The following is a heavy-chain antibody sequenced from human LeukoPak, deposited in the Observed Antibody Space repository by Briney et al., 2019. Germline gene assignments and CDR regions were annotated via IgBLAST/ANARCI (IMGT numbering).Heavy chain of an antibody. D-gene: IGHD5-18*01. Sequence: ASVKVSCKASGYTFTGYYMHWVRQAPGQGLEWMGWINPNSGGTNYAQKFQGRVTMTRDTSISTAYMELSRLRSDDTAVYYCARVSGYSYGYLGYWGQGTLVTVSS. V-gene: IGHV1-2*02. J-gene: IGHJ4*02. CDR2: INPNSGGT. CDR1: GYTFTGYY. CDR3: ARVSGYSYGYLGY.